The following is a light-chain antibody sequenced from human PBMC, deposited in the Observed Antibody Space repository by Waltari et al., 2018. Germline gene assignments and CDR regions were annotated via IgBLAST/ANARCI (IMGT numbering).Light chain of an antibody. Sequence: QSVLTQPPSVSEAPRQRVTISCSGSSSHLRNNAVSWYQQLPGKAPKLLIYYDDLLPSGVSDRFSGSKSGTSASLAISGLQSDDEADYYCAVWDDSLNGVVFGGGTKLTVL. V-gene: IGLV1-36*01. J-gene: IGLJ2*01. CDR2: YDD. CDR3: AVWDDSLNGVV. CDR1: SSHLRNNA.